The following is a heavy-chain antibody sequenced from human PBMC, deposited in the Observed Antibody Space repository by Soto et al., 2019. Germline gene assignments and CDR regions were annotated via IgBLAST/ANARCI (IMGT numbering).Heavy chain of an antibody. CDR3: ARGSPRTGAFDI. CDR1: GFTFSSYA. Sequence: PGGSLRLSCAASGFTFSSYAMHWVRQAPGKGLEWVAVISYDGSNKYYADSVKGRFTISRDNSKNTLYLQMNSLRAEDTAVYYCARGSPRTGAFDIWGQGTMVTVSS. CDR2: ISYDGSNK. J-gene: IGHJ3*02. V-gene: IGHV3-30-3*01.